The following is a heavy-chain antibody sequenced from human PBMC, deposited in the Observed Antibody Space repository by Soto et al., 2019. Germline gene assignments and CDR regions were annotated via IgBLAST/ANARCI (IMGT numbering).Heavy chain of an antibody. D-gene: IGHD3-10*01. V-gene: IGHV5-51*01. CDR2: IYPGDSDT. Sequence: GESLKISCHGSGYSFANYWIAWVRQMPGKGLEWVGVIYPGDSDTRYSPSFRGQVTISADKSISHVYLQWSSLKASDTAMYYCARNRLRQYYYGMDVWGQGTKVTVSS. CDR1: GYSFANYW. J-gene: IGHJ6*02. CDR3: ARNRLRQYYYGMDV.